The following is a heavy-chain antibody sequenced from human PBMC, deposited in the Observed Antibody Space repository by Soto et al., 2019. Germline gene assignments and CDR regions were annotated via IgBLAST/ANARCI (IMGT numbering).Heavy chain of an antibody. Sequence: QVQLVQSGGEVKRPGASVKVSCKTSGYTFSNYGITWVRQAPGQPLEWLGWISLYSDGTKYEQKLQGRDSMTTDTSTTTANMELRSLRSDDTAVYYCARVVPGAEAWFGPWGQGTLVTVSS. CDR1: GYTFSNYG. J-gene: IGHJ5*02. CDR3: ARVVPGAEAWFGP. D-gene: IGHD2-2*01. CDR2: ISLYSDGT. V-gene: IGHV1-18*01.